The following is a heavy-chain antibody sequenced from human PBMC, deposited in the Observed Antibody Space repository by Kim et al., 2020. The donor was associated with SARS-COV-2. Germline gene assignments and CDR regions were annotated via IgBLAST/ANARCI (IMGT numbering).Heavy chain of an antibody. Sequence: ASVKVSCKASGYTFTNYAISWVRQAPGQGLEGMGWINTDTGNPTYAQAFTGRFVFSVDTSVSTTYLQISSLKAEDTALYYCARVIWGSYRYTDSWGQGTLVTVSS. D-gene: IGHD3-16*02. J-gene: IGHJ4*02. V-gene: IGHV7-4-1*02. CDR2: INTDTGNP. CDR3: ARVIWGSYRYTDS. CDR1: GYTFTNYA.